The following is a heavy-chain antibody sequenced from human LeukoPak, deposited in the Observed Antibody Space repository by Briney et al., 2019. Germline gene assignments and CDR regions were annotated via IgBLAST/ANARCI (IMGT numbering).Heavy chain of an antibody. J-gene: IGHJ6*03. V-gene: IGHV3-48*01. CDR1: GFTFSSYS. CDR2: ISSSSSTI. D-gene: IGHD3-22*01. CDR3: ARDGQAGDSSGYPQPPYYYYYMDV. Sequence: GGSLRLSCAASGFTFSSYSMNWVRQAPGKGLEWVSYISSSSSTIYYADSVKGRFTISRDNAKNSLYLQMNSLRAEDTAVYYCARDGQAGDSSGYPQPPYYYYYMDVWGKGTTVTVSS.